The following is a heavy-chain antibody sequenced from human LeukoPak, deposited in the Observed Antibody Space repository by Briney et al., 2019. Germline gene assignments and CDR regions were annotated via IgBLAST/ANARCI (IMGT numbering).Heavy chain of an antibody. Sequence: SETLSLTCTVSGGSISSYYWSWIRQPPGKGLEYNGYIYYSGSTNYNPSLKSRVTISVDTSKNQFPLKLSSVTAADTAIYYCARGHYSSSWYVFDYWGQGTLVTVSS. J-gene: IGHJ4*02. V-gene: IGHV4-59*01. CDR1: GGSISSYY. CDR3: ARGHYSSSWYVFDY. CDR2: IYYSGST. D-gene: IGHD6-13*01.